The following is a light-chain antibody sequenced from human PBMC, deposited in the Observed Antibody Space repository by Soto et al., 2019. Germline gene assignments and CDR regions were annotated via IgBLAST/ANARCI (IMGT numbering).Light chain of an antibody. CDR2: GAS. Sequence: EIVMTQSPATLSVSPGERATLSCRASHRVSSYLAWYQQKPGQAPRLLIYGASSRPTGIPDRFSGSGSGTDFTLTISRLEPEDFAVYYCQQYDGSHTFGQGTKVDIK. V-gene: IGKV3-20*01. J-gene: IGKJ1*01. CDR3: QQYDGSHT. CDR1: HRVSSY.